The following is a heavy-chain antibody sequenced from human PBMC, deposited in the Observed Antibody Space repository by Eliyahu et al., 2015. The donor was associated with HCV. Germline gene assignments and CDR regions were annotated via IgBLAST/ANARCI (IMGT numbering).Heavy chain of an antibody. Sequence: QVTLXESXPVLVXPTETLTLTCTVSXFSLSNARMGVSWIRQPPGKALEWLAHIFSNDEKSYSTSLKSRLTISKDTSKSQVVLTMTNMDPVDTATYYCARLSHYYEGFDYWGQGTLVTVSS. V-gene: IGHV2-26*01. CDR3: ARLSHYYEGFDY. D-gene: IGHD1-26*01. CDR2: IFSNDEK. J-gene: IGHJ4*02. CDR1: XFSLSNARMG.